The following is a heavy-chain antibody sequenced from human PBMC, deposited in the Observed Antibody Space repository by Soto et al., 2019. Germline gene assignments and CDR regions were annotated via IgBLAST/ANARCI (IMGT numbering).Heavy chain of an antibody. CDR1: GGAFSGYY. Sequence: QVQLQQWGAGLLKPSETLSLTCAVYGGAFSGYYWSWIRQPPGQGLEWIGEINHSGSTNYNPSLKSRVTLSVDTSKNQFSLKLSSVTAADTAVYYCARGTRFYSSRHDYWGQGTLVTVSS. J-gene: IGHJ4*02. V-gene: IGHV4-34*01. CDR3: ARGTRFYSSRHDY. CDR2: INHSGST. D-gene: IGHD6-13*01.